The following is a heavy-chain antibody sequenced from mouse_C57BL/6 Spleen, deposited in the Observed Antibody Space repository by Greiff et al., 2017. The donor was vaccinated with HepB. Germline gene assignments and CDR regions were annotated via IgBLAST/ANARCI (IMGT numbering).Heavy chain of an antibody. CDR2: IDPNSGGT. Sequence: QVQLQQPGAELVKPGASVKLSCKASGYTFTSYWMHWVKQRPGRGLEWIGRIDPNSGGTKYNEKFKSKATLTVDKPSSTSYMQLSSLTSEDSAVYYCASWGYYGRFAYWGQGTLVTVSA. D-gene: IGHD1-2*01. V-gene: IGHV1-72*01. CDR3: ASWGYYGRFAY. CDR1: GYTFTSYW. J-gene: IGHJ3*01.